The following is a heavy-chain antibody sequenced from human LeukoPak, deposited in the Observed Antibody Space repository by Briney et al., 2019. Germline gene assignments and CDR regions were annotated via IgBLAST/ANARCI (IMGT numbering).Heavy chain of an antibody. Sequence: SETLSLTCAVYGGSFSGYYWSWIRQPPGKGLEWIGEINHSGSTNYNPSLKSRVTISVDTSKNQFSLKLSSVTAADTAVYYCARNPPSWYLGIWFDPWGQGTLVTVSS. CDR2: INHSGST. D-gene: IGHD6-13*01. CDR3: ARNPPSWYLGIWFDP. CDR1: GGSFSGYY. V-gene: IGHV4-34*01. J-gene: IGHJ5*02.